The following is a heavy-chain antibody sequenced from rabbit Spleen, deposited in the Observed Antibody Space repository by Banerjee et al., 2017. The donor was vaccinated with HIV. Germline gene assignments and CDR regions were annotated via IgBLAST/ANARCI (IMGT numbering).Heavy chain of an antibody. Sequence: LEESGGGLVQPEGSLTLTCKASGFSFSDRDVMCWVRQAPGKGLEWIACINAATAKPVYATWAKGRFTISRTSSTTVTLRMTSLTAADRATYFCARDTGSGWGYFNLWGPGTLVTVS. D-gene: IGHD4-1*01. V-gene: IGHV1S45*01. CDR1: GFSFSDRDV. CDR2: INAATAKP. J-gene: IGHJ4*01. CDR3: ARDTGSGWGYFNL.